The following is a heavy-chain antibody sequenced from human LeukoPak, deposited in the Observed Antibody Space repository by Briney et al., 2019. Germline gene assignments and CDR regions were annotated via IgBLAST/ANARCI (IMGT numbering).Heavy chain of an antibody. CDR2: ISYSGAT. V-gene: IGHV4-39*07. Sequence: SETLSLTCTLSGGTVTSSTYFWGWIRQPPGKGLEWIGSISYSGATYYNPSLKSRVTISVDTSKNQFSLKLSSVTAADTAVYYCARGYYDYSNSFDPWGQGTLVTVSS. CDR3: ARGYYDYSNSFDP. J-gene: IGHJ5*02. CDR1: GGTVTSSTYF. D-gene: IGHD4-11*01.